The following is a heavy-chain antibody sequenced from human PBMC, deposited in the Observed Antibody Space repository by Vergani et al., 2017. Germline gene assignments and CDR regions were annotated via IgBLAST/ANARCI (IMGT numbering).Heavy chain of an antibody. D-gene: IGHD3-10*01. Sequence: EVQLVESGGGLVKPGGSLRLSCAASGFTFSSYSMNWVRQAPGKGLEWVSSISSSSSYIYYADSVEGRFTISRDNAKNSLYLQMNILRAEDTAVYYCARKDGYYGSGQTGYWGQGTLVTVSS. J-gene: IGHJ4*02. CDR3: ARKDGYYGSGQTGY. CDR1: GFTFSSYS. CDR2: ISSSSSYI. V-gene: IGHV3-21*01.